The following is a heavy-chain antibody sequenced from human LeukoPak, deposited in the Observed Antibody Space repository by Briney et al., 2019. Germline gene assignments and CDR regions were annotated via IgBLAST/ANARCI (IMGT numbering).Heavy chain of an antibody. Sequence: GGSLRLSCAASGFTFSSYAMAWVRQAPGKGLEWVSAIGGCGGTTYYADSVKGRFTISRDNSKNTLYLQMNSLRVEDTAVYYCAKDEDGGNSDFDYWGQGNLVTVSS. V-gene: IGHV3-23*01. D-gene: IGHD4-23*01. CDR3: AKDEDGGNSDFDY. CDR1: GFTFSSYA. J-gene: IGHJ4*02. CDR2: IGGCGGTT.